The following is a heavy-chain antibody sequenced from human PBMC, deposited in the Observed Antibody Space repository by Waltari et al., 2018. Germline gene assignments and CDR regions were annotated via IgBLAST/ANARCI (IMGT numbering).Heavy chain of an antibody. Sequence: EVQLVEPGGGLVTPGGALTLSCGASGFSSRCSTMNWVRQAPGKGLEWVASNTGSGDLIYYADSVRGRVTISRDNAKNSLFLQVNSLRAEDTGIYYCARNGVGYEYYYMDVWGKGTAVTVSS. CDR2: NTGSGDLI. D-gene: IGHD2-8*01. J-gene: IGHJ6*03. CDR3: ARNGVGYEYYYMDV. V-gene: IGHV3-21*04. CDR1: GFSSRCST.